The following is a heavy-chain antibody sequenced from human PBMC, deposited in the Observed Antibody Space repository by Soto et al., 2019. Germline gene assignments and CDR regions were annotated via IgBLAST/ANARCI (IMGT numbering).Heavy chain of an antibody. J-gene: IGHJ4*02. V-gene: IGHV3-30-3*01. D-gene: IGHD3-16*01. CDR1: GFTFSDYA. CDR3: ARDTREGGFDY. CDR2: ISYDGSNE. Sequence: GGSLRLSCAASGFTFSDYAMQWVRQAPGKGLEWVAVISYDGSNEYYADSVKGRFTISRDTSKNTLYLQMNSLRLEDTAVYYCARDTREGGFDYWGQGTPVTVSS.